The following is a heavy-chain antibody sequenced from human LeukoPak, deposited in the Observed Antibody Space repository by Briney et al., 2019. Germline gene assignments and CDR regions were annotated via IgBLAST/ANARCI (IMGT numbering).Heavy chain of an antibody. J-gene: IGHJ6*02. D-gene: IGHD2-2*01. CDR1: GFTFSRYS. CDR2: ISSSSDTV. V-gene: IGHV3-48*01. CDR3: ARDRCSSTTCSGPYYYGMDV. Sequence: PGGSLRLSCAASGFTFSRYSMNWVRQAPGKGLEWVSYISSSSDTVYYADSVKGLFTISRDNAKNSLYLQMNNLRAEDTAIYYCARDRCSSTTCSGPYYYGMDVWGQGTTVTVSS.